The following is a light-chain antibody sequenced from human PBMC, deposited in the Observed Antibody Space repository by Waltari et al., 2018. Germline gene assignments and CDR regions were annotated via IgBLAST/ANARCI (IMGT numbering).Light chain of an antibody. CDR3: QQLNSYPLT. CDR1: QGISNY. CDR2: SAS. V-gene: IGKV1-9*01. Sequence: DIQLTQSPSFLSASVRDRVTITCRASQGISNYLAWYQQKPGTAPKLLIYSASTLQSGVPSRVSGSGSGTEFSLTISSLQPEDFATYYCQQLNSYPLTFGGGTKVEIK. J-gene: IGKJ4*01.